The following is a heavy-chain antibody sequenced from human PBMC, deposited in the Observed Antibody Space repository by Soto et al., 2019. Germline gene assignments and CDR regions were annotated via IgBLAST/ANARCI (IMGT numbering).Heavy chain of an antibody. J-gene: IGHJ4*02. V-gene: IGHV3-30-3*01. Sequence: GGSLRLSCAASGFTFSSYAMHWVRQAPGKGLEWVAVISYDGSNKYYADSVKGRFTISRDNSKNTLYLQMNSLRAEDTAVYYCARTLDYSFDYWGQGTLVTVSS. CDR2: ISYDGSNK. CDR3: ARTLDYSFDY. CDR1: GFTFSSYA.